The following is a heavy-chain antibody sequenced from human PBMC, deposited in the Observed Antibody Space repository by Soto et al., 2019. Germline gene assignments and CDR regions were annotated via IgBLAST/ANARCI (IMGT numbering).Heavy chain of an antibody. V-gene: IGHV3-64*01. D-gene: IGHD1-26*01. J-gene: IGHJ4*02. CDR1: GFTFSSYA. CDR3: ARDARVGATDY. CDR2: ISSNGGST. Sequence: EVQLVESGGGLVQPGGSLRLSCAASGFTFSSYAMHWVRQAPGKGLEYVSAISSNGGSTYYANSVKGRFTISRDNSKNTLYLQMGRLRAEDMAVYYCARDARVGATDYWGQGTLVTVSS.